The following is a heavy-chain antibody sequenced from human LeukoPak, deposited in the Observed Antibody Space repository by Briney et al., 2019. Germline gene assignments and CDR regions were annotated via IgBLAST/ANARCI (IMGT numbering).Heavy chain of an antibody. CDR2: IYYSGST. Sequence: PSETLSLTCTVSGGSIGSSSYYWGWIRQPPGKGLEWIGSIYYSGSTYYNPSLKSRVTISVDRSKNQFSLKLSSVTAADTAVYYCALYYDSSGYGYFDYWGQGTLVTVSS. CDR1: GGSIGSSSYY. V-gene: IGHV4-39*07. CDR3: ALYYDSSGYGYFDY. J-gene: IGHJ4*02. D-gene: IGHD3-22*01.